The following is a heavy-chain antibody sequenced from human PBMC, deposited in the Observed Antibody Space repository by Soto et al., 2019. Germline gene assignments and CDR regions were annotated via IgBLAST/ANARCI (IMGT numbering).Heavy chain of an antibody. D-gene: IGHD2-8*01. Sequence: SETLSLTCTVSVDSVSNKNSHWGWTLQPPGKGQEWIGTVYSTGDTYQNPSLQRRLAMAVATSKHQFSLSLISVTAAATAVYFCASRTNGRPWDSWGQGTLVTVSS. V-gene: IGHV4-39*01. CDR3: ASRTNGRPWDS. CDR1: VDSVSNKNSH. J-gene: IGHJ4*02. CDR2: VYSTGDT.